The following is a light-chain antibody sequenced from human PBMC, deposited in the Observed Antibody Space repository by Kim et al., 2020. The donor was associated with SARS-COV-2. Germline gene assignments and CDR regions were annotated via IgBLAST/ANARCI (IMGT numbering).Light chain of an antibody. Sequence: QSVLTQPPSASGTPGQRVTISCSGGSSNIGSNAVNWYQQVPGTAPKLLIYSNNQRPSGVPDRFSGSKSGTSASLAISGLQSEDEADYYCAAWDDSLNGVVFGGGTKLTVL. CDR1: SSNIGSNA. V-gene: IGLV1-44*01. J-gene: IGLJ2*01. CDR3: AAWDDSLNGVV. CDR2: SNN.